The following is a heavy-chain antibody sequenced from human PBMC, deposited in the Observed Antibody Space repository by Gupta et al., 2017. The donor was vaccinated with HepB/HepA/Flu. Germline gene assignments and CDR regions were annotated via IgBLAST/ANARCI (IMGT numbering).Heavy chain of an antibody. CDR1: VGSIRTYY. V-gene: IGHV4-59*01. CDR2: INYSGNA. Sequence: QVQLQESGPGLVKPSETLSLTCTVSVGSIRTYYWSWIRQPPGKGLEWIGYINYSGNANYNHSLKGRVTMSIDTAKNQFSLKLTSETSADTAVEYCERDGSEDGYYPNACDYWGQGILVTVSS. CDR3: ERDGSEDGYYPNACDY. J-gene: IGHJ4*02. D-gene: IGHD5-24*01.